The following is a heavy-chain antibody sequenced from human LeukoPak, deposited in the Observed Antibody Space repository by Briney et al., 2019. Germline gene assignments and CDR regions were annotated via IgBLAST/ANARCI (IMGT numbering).Heavy chain of an antibody. J-gene: IGHJ4*02. Sequence: GGSLRLSCAASGFIFSSYGTHWVRQAPGKGLEWVAFIRYDGSDKYYADSVKGRFTISRDNSKNKVYLQMNSLRAEDTAVYYCAKDSWEVGATSEIDYWGQGTLVTVSS. CDR2: IRYDGSDK. V-gene: IGHV3-30*02. CDR3: AKDSWEVGATSEIDY. D-gene: IGHD1-26*01. CDR1: GFIFSSYG.